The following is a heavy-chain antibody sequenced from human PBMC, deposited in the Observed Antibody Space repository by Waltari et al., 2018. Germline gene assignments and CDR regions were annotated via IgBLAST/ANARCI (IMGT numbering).Heavy chain of an antibody. V-gene: IGHV3-15*01. CDR2: IKSKADGGTT. CDR3: TTDYPPYDRRGY. D-gene: IGHD3-22*01. J-gene: IGHJ4*02. CDR1: GFTFTDAW. Sequence: EVHLVESGGGLVEPGGSLRLSCAASGFTFTDAWMRWVRQAPGKGLECVGRIKSKADGGTTDYVAPVKGRFSISRDDSENTLYLQMNSLKTEDTAMYYCTTDYPPYDRRGYWGQGTLVTVSS.